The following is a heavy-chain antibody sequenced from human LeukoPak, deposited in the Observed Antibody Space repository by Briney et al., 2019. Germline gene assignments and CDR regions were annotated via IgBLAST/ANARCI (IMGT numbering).Heavy chain of an antibody. D-gene: IGHD6-13*01. CDR3: ARGSSPRRRYYYYYMDV. J-gene: IGHJ6*03. V-gene: IGHV1-8*01. CDR2: MNPNSGNT. CDR1: GYTFTSYD. Sequence: ASVKVSCKASGYTFTSYDINWVRQATGQRLEWMGWMNPNSGNTGYAQKFQGRVTMTRNTSISTAYMELSSLRSEDTAVYYCARGSSPRRRYYYYYMDVWGKGTTVTVSS.